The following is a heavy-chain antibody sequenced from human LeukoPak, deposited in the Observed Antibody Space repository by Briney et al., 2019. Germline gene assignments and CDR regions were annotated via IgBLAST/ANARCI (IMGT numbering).Heavy chain of an antibody. D-gene: IGHD6-13*01. V-gene: IGHV3-7*01. CDR2: IKQDGSEK. CDR1: GFTFSSYW. J-gene: IGHJ5*02. CDR3: ARDVFGSSSWYFDP. Sequence: PGGSLRPSCAASGFTFSSYWMSWVRQAPGKGLEWVANIKQDGSEKYYVDSVKGRFTISRDNAKNSLYLQMNSLRAEDTAVYYCARDVFGSSSWYFDPWGQGTLVTVSS.